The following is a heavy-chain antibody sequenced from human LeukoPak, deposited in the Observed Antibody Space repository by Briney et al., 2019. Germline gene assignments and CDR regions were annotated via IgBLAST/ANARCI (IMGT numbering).Heavy chain of an antibody. Sequence: PSETLSLTCSVSGGSIRSSYWNWIRQPAGKGLEWVGRVSSAGSTNYNPSLKSRVTISVDTSKNQFSLKLSSVTAADTAVYYCARAGYCSSTSCYIAWYFDLWGRGTLVTVSS. CDR2: VSSAGST. J-gene: IGHJ2*01. V-gene: IGHV4-4*07. CDR3: ARAGYCSSTSCYIAWYFDL. D-gene: IGHD2-2*02. CDR1: GGSIRSSY.